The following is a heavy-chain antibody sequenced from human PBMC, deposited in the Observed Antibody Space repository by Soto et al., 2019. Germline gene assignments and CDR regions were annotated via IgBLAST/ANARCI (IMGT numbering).Heavy chain of an antibody. J-gene: IGHJ4*02. V-gene: IGHV1-69*13. CDR3: ARDYGAAAASPFDY. D-gene: IGHD6-13*01. CDR1: GGTFSSYA. Sequence: SVKVSCKASGGTFSSYAISWVRQAPGQGLEWMGGIIPIFGTANYAQKFQGRVTITADESTSTAYMELSSLRSEDTAVYYWARDYGAAAASPFDYWGQGTLVTVS. CDR2: IIPIFGTA.